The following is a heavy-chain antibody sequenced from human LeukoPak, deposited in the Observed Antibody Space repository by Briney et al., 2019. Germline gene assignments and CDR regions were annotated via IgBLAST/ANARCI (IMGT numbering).Heavy chain of an antibody. J-gene: IGHJ4*02. CDR1: GYTFTSYY. Sequence: ASVKVSCKASGYTFTSYYMHWVRQAPGQGLEWMGIINPSGGSTSYAQKFQGRVTTTRDTSTSTVYMELSSLRSEDTAVYYCVTTVLTPDSPYYFDSWGQGTLVTVSS. D-gene: IGHD4-23*01. CDR3: VTTVLTPDSPYYFDS. CDR2: INPSGGST. V-gene: IGHV1-46*01.